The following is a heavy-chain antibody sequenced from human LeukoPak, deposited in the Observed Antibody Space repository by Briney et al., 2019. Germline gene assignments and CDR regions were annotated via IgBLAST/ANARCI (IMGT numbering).Heavy chain of an antibody. D-gene: IGHD3-10*01. CDR3: TRAITYFYGSGTYDWFDS. CDR1: GFTFSSYW. J-gene: IGHJ5*01. V-gene: IGHV3-74*01. CDR2: IKSDGST. Sequence: GGSLRLSCAASGFTFSSYWMHWVRQTPGKGLMWVARIKSDGSTIYADPVQGRFTISRDNAKNMVYLQMNSLRADDTAIYYCTRAITYFYGSGTYDWFDSWGQGTRVTVSS.